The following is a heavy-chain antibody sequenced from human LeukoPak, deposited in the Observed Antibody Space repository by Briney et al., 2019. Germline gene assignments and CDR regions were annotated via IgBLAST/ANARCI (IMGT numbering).Heavy chain of an antibody. CDR3: ARVEGYSSGFDY. J-gene: IGHJ4*02. CDR2: ISGNNDNP. Sequence: ASVKVSCKTSGYTFSNFGINWVRQAPGQGLEWMGWISGNNDNPNYGQKFQGRFTVTTDSSTSTAYMELRSLRSDDTAVYYCARVEGYSSGFDYWGQGTLVTVSS. V-gene: IGHV1-18*01. CDR1: GYTFSNFG. D-gene: IGHD6-19*01.